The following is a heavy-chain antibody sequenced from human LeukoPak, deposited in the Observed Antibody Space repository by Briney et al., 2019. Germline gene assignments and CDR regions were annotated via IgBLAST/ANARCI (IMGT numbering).Heavy chain of an antibody. CDR2: INPSGGST. J-gene: IGHJ5*02. V-gene: IGHV1-46*01. CDR3: ARGYYGDDFNWFDP. D-gene: IGHD4-17*01. CDR1: GHTLTNYY. Sequence: ASVKVSCKASGHTLTNYYIHWVRQAPGQGLEWMGIINPSGGSTSYAQKFQGRVTMTRDMSTSTVYMELSSLRSEDTAVYYCARGYYGDDFNWFDPWGQGTLVTVSS.